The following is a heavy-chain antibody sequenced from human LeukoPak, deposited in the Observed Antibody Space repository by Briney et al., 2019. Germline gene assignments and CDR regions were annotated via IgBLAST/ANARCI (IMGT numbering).Heavy chain of an antibody. J-gene: IGHJ4*02. CDR2: IYPGDSDT. CDR3: ARHAVGAMANTDYDY. D-gene: IGHD1-26*01. V-gene: IGHV5-51*01. Sequence: GESLKISCKGSGYSFTNSWIGWVRQMPGKGLEWMGIIYPGDSDTRNSPSFQGQVTISADKSISTAYLQWSSLKASDTAMYYCARHAVGAMANTDYDYWGQGTLVTVSS. CDR1: GYSFTNSW.